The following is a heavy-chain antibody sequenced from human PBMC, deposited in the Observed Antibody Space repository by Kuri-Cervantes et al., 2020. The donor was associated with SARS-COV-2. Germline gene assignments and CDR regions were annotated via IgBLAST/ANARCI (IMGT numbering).Heavy chain of an antibody. CDR1: GFTFSSYG. D-gene: IGHD6-6*01. CDR3: TKDWWSSSLTPEYFHH. Sequence: GGSLRLSCAASGFTFSSYGMHWVRQAPGKGLEWVAFIRYDGSNKYYADSVKGRFTISRDNSKNTLYLQVNNVRAEDTAVYYCTKDWWSSSLTPEYFHHWGQGTLVTVSS. V-gene: IGHV3-30*02. CDR2: IRYDGSNK. J-gene: IGHJ1*01.